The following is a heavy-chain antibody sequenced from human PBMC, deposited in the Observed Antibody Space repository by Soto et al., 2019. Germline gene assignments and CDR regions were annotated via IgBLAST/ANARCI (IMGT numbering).Heavy chain of an antibody. D-gene: IGHD5-12*01. J-gene: IGHJ6*03. CDR1: GYTFTSYY. Sequence: ASVKVSCKASGYTFTSYYMHWVRQAPGQGLEWMGIINPSGGSTSYAQKFQGRVTMTRDTSTSTVYMELSSLRSEDTAVYYCARGYETKSYYYYYMDVWGKGTTVTVSS. CDR3: ARGYETKSYYYYYMDV. CDR2: INPSGGST. V-gene: IGHV1-46*03.